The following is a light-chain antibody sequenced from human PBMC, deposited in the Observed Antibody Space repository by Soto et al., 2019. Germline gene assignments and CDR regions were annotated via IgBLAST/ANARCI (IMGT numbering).Light chain of an antibody. Sequence: DIVVTQSPLSLPVTPGEPASISCRSSQRLLHSNRYNYLDWYLQKPGQSPQLLIYLGSNRASGVPDRFSGSGSGTDFTRKISRVEAEDVGVYYCMQAVQTPRTFGQGTRLEIK. CDR3: MQAVQTPRT. CDR1: QRLLHSNRYNY. J-gene: IGKJ5*01. CDR2: LGS. V-gene: IGKV2-28*01.